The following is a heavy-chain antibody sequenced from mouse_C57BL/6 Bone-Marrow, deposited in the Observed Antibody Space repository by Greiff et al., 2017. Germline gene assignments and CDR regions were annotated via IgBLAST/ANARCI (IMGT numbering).Heavy chain of an antibody. Sequence: EVKLMESGGGLVQPGGSLKLSCAASGFTFSDYYMYWVRQTPEKRLEWVAYISNGGGSTYYPATVKGRFTISRDNAKNTLYLQMIRLKSEDTAMYYSARRAYDGYYAMDYWGQGTSVTVSS. J-gene: IGHJ4*01. CDR3: ARRAYDGYYAMDY. D-gene: IGHD2-12*01. CDR2: ISNGGGST. V-gene: IGHV5-12*01. CDR1: GFTFSDYY.